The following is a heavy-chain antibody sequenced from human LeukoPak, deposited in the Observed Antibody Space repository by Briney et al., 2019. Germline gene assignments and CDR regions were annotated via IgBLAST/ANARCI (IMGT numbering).Heavy chain of an antibody. CDR1: GYTFTGYY. V-gene: IGHV1-18*04. CDR2: INPNSGNT. J-gene: IGHJ6*03. D-gene: IGHD4/OR15-4a*01. Sequence: ASVKVSCKASGYTFTGYYMHWVRQAPGQGLEWMGWINPNSGNTNYAQKLQGRVTMTTDTSTSTAYMELRSLRSDDTAVYYCARVMVSQLEATYYYYMDVWGKGTTVTVSS. CDR3: ARVMVSQLEATYYYYMDV.